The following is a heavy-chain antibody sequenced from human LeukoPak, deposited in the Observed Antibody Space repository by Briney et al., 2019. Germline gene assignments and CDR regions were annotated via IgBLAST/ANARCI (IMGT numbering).Heavy chain of an antibody. CDR1: GFTFSSYS. CDR2: ISSSSSYI. Sequence: GGSLRLSCAASGFTFSSYSMNWVRQAPGKGLEWVSSISSSSSYIYYADSVKGRFTISRDNAKNSLYLQMNSLRAEDTAVYYCTGGYSSGWFLSFYYYGMDVWGQGTTVIVSS. J-gene: IGHJ6*02. D-gene: IGHD6-19*01. CDR3: TGGYSSGWFLSFYYYGMDV. V-gene: IGHV3-21*01.